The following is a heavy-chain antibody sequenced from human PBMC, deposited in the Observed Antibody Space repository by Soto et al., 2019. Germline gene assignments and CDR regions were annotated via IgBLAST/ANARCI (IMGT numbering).Heavy chain of an antibody. CDR1: GFTFSSYS. D-gene: IGHD5-12*01. CDR3: ARADSGYAHGYYYSGMDV. V-gene: IGHV3-48*01. CDR2: ISSSSSTI. Sequence: EVQLVESGGGLVQPGGSLRLSCAASGFTFSSYSMNWVRQAPGKGLEWVSYISSSSSTIYYADSVKGRFTISRDNAKNSLYLQMNSLRAEDTAVYYCARADSGYAHGYYYSGMDVWGQGTTVTVSS. J-gene: IGHJ6*02.